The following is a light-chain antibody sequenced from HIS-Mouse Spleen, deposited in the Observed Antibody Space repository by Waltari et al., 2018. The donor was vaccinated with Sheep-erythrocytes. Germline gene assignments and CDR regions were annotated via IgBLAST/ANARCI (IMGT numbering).Light chain of an antibody. Sequence: SYVLTQPPSVSVAVGQTVRLPCGGTTVASKSGHWYQQKPGQAPVLVVLYDSDRPSGIPERFSGSNSGNTATLTISRVEAGDEADYYCQVWDSSSDHPYVFGTGTKVTVL. CDR2: YDS. CDR1: TVASKS. V-gene: IGLV3-21*02. CDR3: QVWDSSSDHPYV. J-gene: IGLJ1*01.